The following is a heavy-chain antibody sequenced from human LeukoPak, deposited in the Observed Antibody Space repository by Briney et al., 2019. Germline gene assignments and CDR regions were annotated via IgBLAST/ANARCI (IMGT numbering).Heavy chain of an antibody. D-gene: IGHD3-22*01. CDR2: IIPIFGTA. CDR1: GYTFTSYG. V-gene: IGHV1-69*13. J-gene: IGHJ4*02. Sequence: SVKVSCKASGYTFTSYGISWVRQAPGQGLEWMGGIIPIFGTANYAQKFQGRVTITADESTSTAYMELSSLRSEDTAVYYCARVRSKYYYDSSGYVYFDYWGQGTLVTVSS. CDR3: ARVRSKYYYDSSGYVYFDY.